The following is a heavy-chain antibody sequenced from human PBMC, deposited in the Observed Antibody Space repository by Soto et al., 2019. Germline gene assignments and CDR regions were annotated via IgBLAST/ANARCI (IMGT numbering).Heavy chain of an antibody. CDR1: GFTFSSYG. D-gene: IGHD5-18*01. J-gene: IGHJ4*02. CDR3: AKARVQLAIEDYFDY. V-gene: IGHV3-30*18. CDR2: ISYDGSNK. Sequence: PGGSLRLSCAASGFTFSSYGMHWVRQAPGKGLEWVAVISYDGSNKYYADSVKGRFTISRDNSKNTLYLQMNSLRAEDTAVYYCAKARVQLAIEDYFDYWGQGTLVTVSS.